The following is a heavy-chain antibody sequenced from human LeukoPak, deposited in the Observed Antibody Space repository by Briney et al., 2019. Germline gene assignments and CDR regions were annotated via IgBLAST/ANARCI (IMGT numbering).Heavy chain of an antibody. CDR3: ATLIYCGGDCHGNYFDY. CDR1: GYTFTSNY. D-gene: IGHD2-21*02. Sequence: ASVKVSCKAFGYTFTSNYMHWVRQAPGQGPEWMGVISPSGGSTTYAQKFQGRVTMTEDTSTDTAYMELSSLRSEDTAVYYCATLIYCGGDCHGNYFDYWGQGTLVTVSS. J-gene: IGHJ4*02. CDR2: ISPSGGST. V-gene: IGHV1-46*01.